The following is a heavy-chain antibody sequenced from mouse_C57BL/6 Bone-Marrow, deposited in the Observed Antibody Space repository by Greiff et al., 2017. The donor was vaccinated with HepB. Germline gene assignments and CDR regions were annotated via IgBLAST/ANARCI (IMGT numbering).Heavy chain of an antibody. CDR3: ARFITTVVALDY. CDR1: GYTFTSYW. D-gene: IGHD1-1*01. CDR2: IYPGSGST. V-gene: IGHV1-55*01. J-gene: IGHJ2*01. Sequence: QVHVKQPGAELVKPGASVKMSCKASGYTFTSYWITWVKQRPGQGLEWIGDIYPGSGSTNYNEKFKSKATLTVDTSSSTAYMQLSSLTSEDSAVYYCARFITTVVALDYWGQGTTLTVSS.